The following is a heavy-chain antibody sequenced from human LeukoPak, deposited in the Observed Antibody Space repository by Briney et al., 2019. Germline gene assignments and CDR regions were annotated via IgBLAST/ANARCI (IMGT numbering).Heavy chain of an antibody. V-gene: IGHV1-24*01. CDR1: GYTLTELS. Sequence: GASVKVSCKASGYTLTELSMHWVRQAPGKGLEWMGGFDPEDGETIYAQKFQGRVTMTRDTSISTAYMELSRLRSDDTAVYYCARDDYWGQGTLVTVSS. CDR2: FDPEDGET. CDR3: ARDDY. J-gene: IGHJ4*02.